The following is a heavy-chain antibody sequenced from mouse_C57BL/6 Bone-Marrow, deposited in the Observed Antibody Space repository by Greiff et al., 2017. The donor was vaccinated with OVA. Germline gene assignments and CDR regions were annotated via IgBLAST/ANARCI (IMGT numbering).Heavy chain of an antibody. CDR1: GYTFTSYW. V-gene: IGHV1-64*01. J-gene: IGHJ1*03. Sequence: QVQLKQPGAELVKPGASVKLSCKASGYTFTSYWMHWVKQRPGQGLEWIGMIHPNSGSTNYTEKFKSKATLTVDKSSSTAYMQLSSLTSEDSAVYYCAREIITTVVDWYCDVWGTGTTVTVSS. CDR2: IHPNSGST. D-gene: IGHD1-1*01. CDR3: AREIITTVVDWYCDV.